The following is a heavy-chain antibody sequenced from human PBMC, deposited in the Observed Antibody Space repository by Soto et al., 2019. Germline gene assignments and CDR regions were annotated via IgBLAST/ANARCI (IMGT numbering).Heavy chain of an antibody. CDR1: GGTFSSYA. J-gene: IGHJ5*02. D-gene: IGHD2-2*01. V-gene: IGHV1-69*12. CDR2: IIPIFGTA. CDR3: ARDHRDIVLVPAAAWFDP. Sequence: QVQLVQSGAEVTKPGSSVKVSCKASGGTFSSYAISWVRQAPGQGLEWMGGIIPIFGTANYAQKFQGRVTITADESTSTAYMELSSLRSEDTAVYYCARDHRDIVLVPAAAWFDPWGQGTLVTVSS.